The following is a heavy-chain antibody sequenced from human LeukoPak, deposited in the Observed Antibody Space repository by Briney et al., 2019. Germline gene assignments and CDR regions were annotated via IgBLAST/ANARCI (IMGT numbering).Heavy chain of an antibody. D-gene: IGHD6-19*01. Sequence: PGGSLRLSCAASGFTFSSYSMNWVRQAPGKGLEWVSSISSSSSYIYYADSVKGRFTISRDNAKNSLYLQMNSLRAEDTAVYYCARAGYGYSSGWYLVAYWGQGILVTVSS. CDR3: ARAGYGYSSGWYLVAY. CDR1: GFTFSSYS. CDR2: ISSSSSYI. V-gene: IGHV3-21*01. J-gene: IGHJ4*02.